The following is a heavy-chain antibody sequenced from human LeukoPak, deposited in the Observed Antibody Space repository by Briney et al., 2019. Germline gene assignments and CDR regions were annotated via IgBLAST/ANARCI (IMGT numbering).Heavy chain of an antibody. CDR3: AKDIRLSSSGSSYFQH. CDR1: GFTFDDYA. Sequence: GGSLRLSCAASGFTFDDYAMHWVRQPPGKGLEWVSGISWNSGSIGYADSVEGRFTISRDNAKNSLFLQMNSLRAEDTALYYCAKDIRLSSSGSSYFQHWGQGTLVTVSS. V-gene: IGHV3-9*01. J-gene: IGHJ1*01. CDR2: ISWNSGSI. D-gene: IGHD6-19*01.